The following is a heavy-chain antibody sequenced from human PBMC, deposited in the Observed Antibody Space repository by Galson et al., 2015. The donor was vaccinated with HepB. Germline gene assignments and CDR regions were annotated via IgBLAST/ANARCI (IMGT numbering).Heavy chain of an antibody. CDR3: ARGRPGTFTVLGN. CDR2: INSDGSSS. CDR1: GFTFSGHW. D-gene: IGHD1-1*01. V-gene: IGHV3-74*01. J-gene: IGHJ4*02. Sequence: SLRLSCAASGFTFSGHWMHWVRQAPGKGLIWVSRINSDGSSSSYADYVKGRFTISRDDAKNTLYLRLNSLRAEDTAIYYCARGRPGTFTVLGNWGQGTLVTVSS.